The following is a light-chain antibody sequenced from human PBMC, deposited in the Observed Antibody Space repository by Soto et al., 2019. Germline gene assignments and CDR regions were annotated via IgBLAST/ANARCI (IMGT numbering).Light chain of an antibody. J-gene: IGKJ5*01. CDR2: DAS. Sequence: DVQMTESPSTLSASVGDRFTITCRASQTVTTRLAWYQQKPTKAPKLLIHDASSLESGVPARFSGSGSGTDFTLTISSLQPDDFATYYCQQYNTYSTFGQGTRLEIK. CDR1: QTVTTR. V-gene: IGKV1-5*01. CDR3: QQYNTYST.